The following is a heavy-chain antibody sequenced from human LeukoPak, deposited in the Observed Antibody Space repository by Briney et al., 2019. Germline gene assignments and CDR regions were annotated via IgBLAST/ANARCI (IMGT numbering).Heavy chain of an antibody. V-gene: IGHV3-21*01. CDR1: GFTFSSYS. CDR3: ARDSSPPLLRPKGFDY. J-gene: IGHJ4*02. D-gene: IGHD2-15*01. Sequence: PGGSLRLSCAASGFTFSSYSMNWVRQAPGKGLEWVLSISSSSSYIYYADSVKGRFTISRDNAKNSLYLQMNSLRAEDTAVYYCARDSSPPLLRPKGFDYWGQGTLVTVSS. CDR2: ISSSSSYI.